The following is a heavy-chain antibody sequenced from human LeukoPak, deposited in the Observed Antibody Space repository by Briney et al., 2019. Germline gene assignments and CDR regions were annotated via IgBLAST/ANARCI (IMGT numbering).Heavy chain of an antibody. J-gene: IGHJ6*03. D-gene: IGHD4-23*01. CDR3: ARETTVVQDAERYYYYYYMDV. Sequence: SETLSLTCTVSGGSISSGSYYWSWLRQPAGKGLEWIGRIYTSGSTNYNPSLKSRVTISVDTSKNQFSLKLSSVTAADTAVYYCARETTVVQDAERYYYYYYMDVWGKGTTVTISS. V-gene: IGHV4-61*02. CDR2: IYTSGST. CDR1: GGSISSGSYY.